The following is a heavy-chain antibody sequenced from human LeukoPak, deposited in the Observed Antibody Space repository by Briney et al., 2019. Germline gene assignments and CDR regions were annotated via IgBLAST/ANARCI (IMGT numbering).Heavy chain of an antibody. V-gene: IGHV3-23*01. D-gene: IGHD3-9*01. CDR2: IAVDGRTT. Sequence: GGSLRLSCAASGFTFSNYAMNWVRQAPGKGLEWVSIIAVDGRTTHYGDSVKGRFTISRDNSKNTLYLQMSSLRAEDTAIYYCAKDRGAFDGFTDIDYWGQGTLVTVSS. CDR1: GFTFSNYA. J-gene: IGHJ4*02. CDR3: AKDRGAFDGFTDIDY.